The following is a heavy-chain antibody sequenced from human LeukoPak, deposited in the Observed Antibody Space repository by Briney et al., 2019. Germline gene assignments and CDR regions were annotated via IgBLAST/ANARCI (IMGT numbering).Heavy chain of an antibody. D-gene: IGHD5-18*01. V-gene: IGHV1-2*02. CDR3: ARGRGYSYGYALDY. CDR1: GCTFTGYY. J-gene: IGHJ4*02. CDR2: INPNSGGT. Sequence: GASVKVSCKASGCTFTGYYMHWVRQAPGQGLEWMGWINPNSGGTNYAQKFQGRVTMTRDTSISTAYMELSRLRSDDTAVYYCARGRGYSYGYALDYWGQGTLVTVSS.